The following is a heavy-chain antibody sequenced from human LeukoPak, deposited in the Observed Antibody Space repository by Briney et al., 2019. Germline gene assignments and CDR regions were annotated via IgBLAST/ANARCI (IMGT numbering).Heavy chain of an antibody. D-gene: IGHD3-22*01. V-gene: IGHV3-23*01. J-gene: IGHJ4*02. CDR1: GFTFSSYS. Sequence: GGSLRLSCAASGFTFSSYSMSWVRQAPGKGLEWVSTISGTGGSTYYADSVKGRFTISRDNSKNTMYLQMNSLRAEDTAVYYCAKFQANYYDSSGYGCFDYWGQGTLVTVSS. CDR3: AKFQANYYDSSGYGCFDY. CDR2: ISGTGGST.